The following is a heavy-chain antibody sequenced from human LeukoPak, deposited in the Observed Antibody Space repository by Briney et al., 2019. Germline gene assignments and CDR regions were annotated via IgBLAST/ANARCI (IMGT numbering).Heavy chain of an antibody. CDR3: ARGKGYYASGREV. CDR1: GGSISSGSYY. V-gene: IGHV4-61*10. CDR2: IYYSGST. J-gene: IGHJ6*04. Sequence: SQTLSLTCTVSGGSISSGSYYWSWIRQPAGKGLEWIGYIYYSGSTNYNPSLKSRVTISVDTSKNQFSLKLSSVTAADTAVYCCARGKGYYASGREVWGKGTTVTVSS. D-gene: IGHD3-10*01.